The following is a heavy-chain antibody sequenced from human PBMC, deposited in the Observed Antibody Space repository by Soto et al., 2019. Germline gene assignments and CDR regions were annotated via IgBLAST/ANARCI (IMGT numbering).Heavy chain of an antibody. V-gene: IGHV3-33*01. J-gene: IGHJ4*02. D-gene: IGHD4-17*01. CDR3: AGGDYGDSIDF. Sequence: QVHLVESGGGEVQPGKSLRLSCAASGFTFDNYGMLWVRQAPGKGLEWVALISYDDSYRYYTNSVRGRFTISRDNSKNMVFLHMNSLQGDDTAVYYCAGGDYGDSIDFWGQGTLVTVSS. CDR1: GFTFDNYG. CDR2: ISYDDSYR.